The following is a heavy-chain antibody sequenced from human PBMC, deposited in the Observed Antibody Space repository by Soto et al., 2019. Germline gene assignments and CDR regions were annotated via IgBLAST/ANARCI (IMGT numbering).Heavy chain of an antibody. CDR2: ISAYNGNT. D-gene: IGHD2-8*01. J-gene: IGHJ6*02. CDR1: GYTFTNYG. V-gene: IGHV1-18*04. Sequence: SVKVSCKTTGYTFTNYGLSWVRQAPGQGLEWIGWISAYNGNTTYTSRLQGRVTMTTDTSTSTAYMDLRSLRSDDTAIYYCARHRPFHFHGPRRPSYYYGLDVWGQGGTVTVSS. CDR3: ARHRPFHFHGPRRPSYYYGLDV.